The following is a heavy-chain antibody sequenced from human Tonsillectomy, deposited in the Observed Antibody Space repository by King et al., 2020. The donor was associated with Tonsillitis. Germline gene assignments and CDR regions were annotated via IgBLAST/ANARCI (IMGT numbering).Heavy chain of an antibody. CDR2: IRYDGIDK. CDR1: GFTFNRFG. V-gene: IGHV3-30*02. CDR3: AKDRPPLLWFGEGDFDY. Sequence: VQLVESRGGVVQPGGSLRLSCAASGFTFNRFGMHWVRQAPGKGLEWVTFIRYDGIDKYYADSVKGRFTISRDNSKNTLYLQVNSLRAEDTAVYYCAKDRPPLLWFGEGDFDYWGQGTLVTVSS. D-gene: IGHD3-10*01. J-gene: IGHJ4*02.